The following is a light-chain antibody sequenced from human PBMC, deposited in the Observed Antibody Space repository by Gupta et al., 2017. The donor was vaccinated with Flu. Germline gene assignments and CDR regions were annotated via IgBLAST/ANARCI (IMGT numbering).Light chain of an antibody. CDR2: QDT. V-gene: IGLV3-1*01. Sequence: TCSGDKLGVKFACWYQKKPGQSPTLVIYQDTKRPSGIPERFSGSNSGNTATLTISGTQAMDEADYYCQVWDSSTGVFGGGTKVTVL. CDR3: QVWDSSTGV. J-gene: IGLJ2*01. CDR1: KLGVKF.